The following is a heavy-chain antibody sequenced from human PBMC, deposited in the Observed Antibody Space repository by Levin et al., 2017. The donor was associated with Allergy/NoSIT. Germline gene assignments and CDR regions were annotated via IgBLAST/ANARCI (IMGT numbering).Heavy chain of an antibody. Sequence: SETLSLTCTVSGGSISSGGYYWSWIRQLPGKGLEWIGYIYYSGRAYYNPSLKSRVTISIDTSENQFSLKLSSVTAADTAVYYCTRFLVPTTPYYYMDVWGKGTTVSVSS. V-gene: IGHV4-31*03. CDR2: IYYSGRA. J-gene: IGHJ6*03. CDR3: TRFLVPTTPYYYMDV. D-gene: IGHD1-26*01. CDR1: GGSISSGGYY.